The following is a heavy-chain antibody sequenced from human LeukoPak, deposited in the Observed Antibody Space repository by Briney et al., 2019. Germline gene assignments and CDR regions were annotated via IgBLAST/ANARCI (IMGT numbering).Heavy chain of an antibody. V-gene: IGHV4-39*01. CDR1: GGSISSYY. CDR2: IYYSGST. J-gene: IGHJ4*02. D-gene: IGHD3-22*01. CDR3: ARLKYYYDSSGPHPLDY. Sequence: SETLSLTCTVSGGSISSYYWSWIRQPPGKGLEWIGNIYYSGSTYYNPSLKSRVTISVDTSKNQFSLKLSSVTAADTAVYYCARLKYYYDSSGPHPLDYWGQGTLVTVSS.